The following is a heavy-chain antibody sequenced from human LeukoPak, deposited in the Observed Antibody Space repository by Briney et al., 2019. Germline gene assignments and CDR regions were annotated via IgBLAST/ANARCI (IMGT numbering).Heavy chain of an antibody. CDR2: ISSSSYI. J-gene: IGHJ4*02. V-gene: IGHV3-21*01. Sequence: PGGSLRLSCAASGFTFSSYEMNWVRQAPGKGLEWVSSISSSSYIYYADSVKGRFTISRDNAKNSLYLQMNSLRAEDTAVYYCEREGLRYFDWLLYYCDYWGQGTLVTVSS. CDR3: EREGLRYFDWLLYYCDY. D-gene: IGHD3-9*01. CDR1: GFTFSSYE.